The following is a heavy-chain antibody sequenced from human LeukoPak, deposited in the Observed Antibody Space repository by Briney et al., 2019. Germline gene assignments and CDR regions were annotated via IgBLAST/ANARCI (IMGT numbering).Heavy chain of an antibody. J-gene: IGHJ6*02. Sequence: GGSLRLSCAASGFTFSSYSMNWVRQAPGKGLEWVSSISSSSSYIYYADSVKGRFTISRDNAKNSLYLQMNSLRAEDTAVYCCASGRGPYDSSGYVMDVWGQGTTVTVSS. CDR1: GFTFSSYS. CDR3: ASGRGPYDSSGYVMDV. D-gene: IGHD3-22*01. V-gene: IGHV3-21*01. CDR2: ISSSSSYI.